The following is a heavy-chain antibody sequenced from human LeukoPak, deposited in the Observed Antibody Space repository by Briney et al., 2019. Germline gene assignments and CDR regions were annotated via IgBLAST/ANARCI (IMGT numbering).Heavy chain of an antibody. CDR3: AKLGQVAANYYFDY. V-gene: IGHV3-23*01. CDR2: VSGRGDYI. CDR1: GFTFSNYA. J-gene: IGHJ4*02. Sequence: GGSLRLSCAASGFTFSNYAMSWVRQAPGKGLEWVSTVSGRGDYISYADSVKGRFTISRDSSKNTLYLQMNSLRAEDTAVYYCAKLGQVAANYYFDYWGQGTLVTVSS. D-gene: IGHD2-15*01.